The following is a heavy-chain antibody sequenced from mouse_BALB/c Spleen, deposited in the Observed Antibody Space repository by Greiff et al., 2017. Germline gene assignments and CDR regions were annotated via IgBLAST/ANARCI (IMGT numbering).Heavy chain of an antibody. CDR1: GFSLTSYG. J-gene: IGHJ4*01. D-gene: IGHD3-1*01. Sequence: VQLVESGPGLVAPSQSLSITCTVSGFSLTSYGVHWVRQPPGKGLEWLGVIWAGGSTNYNSALMSRLSISKDNSKSQVFLKMNSLQTDDTAMYYCAREGLGLRLRAMDYWGQGTSVTVSS. CDR3: AREGLGLRLRAMDY. CDR2: IWAGGST. V-gene: IGHV2-9*02.